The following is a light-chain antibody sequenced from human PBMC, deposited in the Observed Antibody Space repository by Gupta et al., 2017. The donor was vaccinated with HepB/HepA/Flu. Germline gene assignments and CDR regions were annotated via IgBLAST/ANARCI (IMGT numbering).Light chain of an antibody. J-gene: IGKJ2*02. Sequence: DIQMTQSPSSLSASVGDRVTITCRASQSISSYLNWYQQKPGKAPKLLIYAASSLQSGVPSRFSGSGSGTDFTLTISSRQPEDFAAYYGQQNYRTLPCTFGPGTKVEIK. V-gene: IGKV1-39*01. CDR1: QSISSY. CDR2: AAS. CDR3: QQNYRTLPCT.